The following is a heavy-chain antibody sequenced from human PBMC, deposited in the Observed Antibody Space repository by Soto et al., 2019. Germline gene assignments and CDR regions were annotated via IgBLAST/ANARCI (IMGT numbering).Heavy chain of an antibody. CDR3: AKAPWITIVRGGDHLDY. Sequence: GGSLRLSCAASGFTFSSYAMSWVRQAPGKGLEWVSAISGSGGSTYYADSVKGRFTISRDNSKNTPYLQMNSLRAEDTAVYYCAKAPWITIVRGGDHLDYWGQGTLVTVSS. D-gene: IGHD3-10*01. V-gene: IGHV3-23*01. J-gene: IGHJ4*02. CDR2: ISGSGGST. CDR1: GFTFSSYA.